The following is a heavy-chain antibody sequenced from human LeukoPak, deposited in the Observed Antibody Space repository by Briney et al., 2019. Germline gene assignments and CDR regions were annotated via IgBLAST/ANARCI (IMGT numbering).Heavy chain of an antibody. CDR2: IYYSGST. D-gene: IGHD4-11*01. CDR1: GGSIGSSNYY. J-gene: IGHJ4*02. Sequence: SETLSLTCSVSGGSIGSSNYYWGWIRQSPGKGLEWIGSIYYSGSTYYNPSLKSRLTISVDTSKNQFSLKLSSVTAADTAVYYCVRQKITTSDYWGQGNMVTVSS. V-gene: IGHV4-39*01. CDR3: VRQKITTSDY.